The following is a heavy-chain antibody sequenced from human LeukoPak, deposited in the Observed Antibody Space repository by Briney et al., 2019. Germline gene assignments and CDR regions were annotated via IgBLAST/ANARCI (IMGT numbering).Heavy chain of an antibody. J-gene: IGHJ4*02. CDR1: GYSFTSYW. D-gene: IGHD5-18*01. V-gene: IGHV5-51*01. CDR3: ARHLGGYSYGPCYFDY. CDR2: IYPGDSDT. Sequence: PGESLKISCKGSGYSFTSYWIGWERQMPGKGLEWMGIIYPGDSDTRYSPSFQGQVTISADKSISTAYPQWSSLKASDTAMYYCARHLGGYSYGPCYFDYWGQGTLVTVSS.